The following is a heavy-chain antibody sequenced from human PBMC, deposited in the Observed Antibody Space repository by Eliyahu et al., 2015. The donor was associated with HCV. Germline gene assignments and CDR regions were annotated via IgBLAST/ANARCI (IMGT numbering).Heavy chain of an antibody. CDR3: ARGDHYSLDY. D-gene: IGHD5-18*01. Sequence: QVQLVQSGAEVKKPGAXVKVXCKASGYTFTGYNIHWVRXXPGQGLXWMGXIVSNSGGXNHAQKYQGRVTLTRDTAINTAYMELSGLRSDDTAVYFCARGDHYSLDYWGQGTLVTVSS. CDR1: GYTFTGYN. V-gene: IGHV1-2*02. J-gene: IGHJ4*02. CDR2: IVSNSGGX.